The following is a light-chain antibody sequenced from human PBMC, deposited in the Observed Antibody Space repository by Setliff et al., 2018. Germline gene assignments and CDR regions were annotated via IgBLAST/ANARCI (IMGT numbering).Light chain of an antibody. CDR3: CSYAPVNSFV. CDR2: EAT. J-gene: IGLJ1*01. V-gene: IGLV2-23*01. CDR1: SGIANLNF. Sequence: QSVLTQPASVSGSPGQSITISCTGSSGIANLNFVSWYQQHPGKAPKLILYEATKRPSGVSNRFSGSKAGSSASPTISGLQAEDEADYFCCSYAPVNSFVFGPGTKVTVL.